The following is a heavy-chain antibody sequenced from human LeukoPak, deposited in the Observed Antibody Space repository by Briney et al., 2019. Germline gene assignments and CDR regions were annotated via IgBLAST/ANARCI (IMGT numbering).Heavy chain of an antibody. CDR3: AKDLNWPGG. CDR1: GFTFNTKW. D-gene: IGHD2-15*01. V-gene: IGHV3-7*01. CDR2: INPDGSEK. Sequence: GGSLRLSCAASGFTFNTKWMAWVRQAPGKGLEWVANINPDGSEKYYVDSVKGRFLISRDNAKASLNLQMDSLRADDTALYYCAKDLNWPGGWGQGTLVTVSS. J-gene: IGHJ4*02.